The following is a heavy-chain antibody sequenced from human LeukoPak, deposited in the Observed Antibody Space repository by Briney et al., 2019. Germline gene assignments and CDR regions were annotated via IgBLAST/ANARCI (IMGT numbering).Heavy chain of an antibody. CDR2: IKSKTDGGTT. Sequence: GGSLRLSCAASGFTFSNAWMSWVRQAPGKGLEWVDRIKSKTDGGTTDYAAPVKGRFTISRDDSKNTLYLQMNSLKTEDTAVYYCTTLIREAGWGQGTLVTVSS. V-gene: IGHV3-15*01. D-gene: IGHD3-22*01. CDR3: TTLIREAG. J-gene: IGHJ4*02. CDR1: GFTFSNAW.